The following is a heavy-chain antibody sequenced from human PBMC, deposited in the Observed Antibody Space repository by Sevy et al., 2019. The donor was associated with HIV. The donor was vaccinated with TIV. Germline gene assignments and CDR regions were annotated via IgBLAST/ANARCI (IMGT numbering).Heavy chain of an antibody. CDR1: GKTLSQLS. J-gene: IGHJ4*02. Sequence: ASVKVSCKVSGKTLSQLSMHWVRQAPGKGVEWLGTFDPEDGETRYAQKLQGRVTMTEDTSTDTAYMELRSLRSEDTALYYCATTKDYYESSGSPFDYSGQGTMVTVSS. V-gene: IGHV1-24*01. D-gene: IGHD3-22*01. CDR2: FDPEDGET. CDR3: ATTKDYYESSGSPFDY.